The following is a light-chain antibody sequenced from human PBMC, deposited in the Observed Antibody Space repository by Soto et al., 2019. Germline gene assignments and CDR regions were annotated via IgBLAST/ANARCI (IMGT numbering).Light chain of an antibody. CDR3: QQYYTTLS. V-gene: IGKV4-1*01. CDR2: WAS. J-gene: IGKJ4*01. CDR1: QSVLYNSDNKNY. Sequence: DIVMTQSPDSLAVSLGERATINCKSSQSVLYNSDNKNYLAWYQQKAGQPPKLLIYWASTRDSGVPDRFSGSGWGADFTHTSNNLQAEDVAVYYWQQYYTTLSFGGGTKVEIK.